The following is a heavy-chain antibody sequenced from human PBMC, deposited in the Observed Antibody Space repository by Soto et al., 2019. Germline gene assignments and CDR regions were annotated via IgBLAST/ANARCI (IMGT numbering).Heavy chain of an antibody. J-gene: IGHJ4*02. Sequence: QVQLVESGGGVVQPGRSLRLSCAASGFTFSSYAMHWVRQAPGKGLEWVAVISYDGSNKYYADSVKGRFTISRDNSKNTLYLQMNSLRAKDTAVYYCARDRVTMVRGVIITRKGFDYWGQGTLVTVSS. CDR1: GFTFSSYA. CDR2: ISYDGSNK. CDR3: ARDRVTMVRGVIITRKGFDY. V-gene: IGHV3-30-3*01. D-gene: IGHD3-10*01.